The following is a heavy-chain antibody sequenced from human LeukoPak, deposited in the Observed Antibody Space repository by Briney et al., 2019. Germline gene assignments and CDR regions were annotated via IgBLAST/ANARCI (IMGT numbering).Heavy chain of an antibody. J-gene: IGHJ6*02. CDR3: ARVGYTSYYYYGMDV. D-gene: IGHD6-13*01. CDR2: MSSNGGST. V-gene: IGHV3-64*01. CDR1: GFTFSSYA. Sequence: GGSLRLSCAASGFTFSSYAMQWVRQAPGKGLEYVSAMSSNGGSTYYANSVKGRYTISRHNSKHTLYLQMGSLRAEHMAVYYCARVGYTSYYYYGMDVWGQGTPVTVSS.